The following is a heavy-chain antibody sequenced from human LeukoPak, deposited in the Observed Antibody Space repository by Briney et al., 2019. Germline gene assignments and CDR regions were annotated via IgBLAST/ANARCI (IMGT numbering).Heavy chain of an antibody. CDR3: ARVDSSSWYSPGYYYYYYMDV. CDR2: ISYDGSNK. V-gene: IGHV3-30-3*01. CDR1: GFTFSNYA. J-gene: IGHJ6*03. D-gene: IGHD6-13*01. Sequence: GGSLRLSCAASGFTFSNYAMHWVRQTPGKGLEWVAVISYDGSNKYYADSVKGRFTISRDNSKNTLFLQMSSLRSEDTAVYYCARVDSSSWYSPGYYYYYYMDVWVKGTTVTVSS.